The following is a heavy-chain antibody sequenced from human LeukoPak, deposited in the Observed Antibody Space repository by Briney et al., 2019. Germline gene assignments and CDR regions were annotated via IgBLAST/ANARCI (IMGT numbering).Heavy chain of an antibody. CDR3: ARELCSDTPCHDAFDI. J-gene: IGHJ3*02. V-gene: IGHV3-48*03. CDR1: GFTFSRSE. D-gene: IGHD2-15*01. CDR2: IGRSGGTM. Sequence: GGSLRLSSVASGFTFSRSEMNSVRQAPRTGLEWLSYIGRSGGTMYYADSVKGRFTISRDNAKISLFLQMNSLRAEDTAVYYCARELCSDTPCHDAFDIWGQGTMVTVSS.